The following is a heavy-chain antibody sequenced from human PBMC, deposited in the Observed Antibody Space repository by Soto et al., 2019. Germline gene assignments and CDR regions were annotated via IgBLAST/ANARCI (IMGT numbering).Heavy chain of an antibody. CDR1: GYTFTSYD. CDR2: MNPNTGNS. CDR3: ARRAETNGWNGFGADKYYFDF. J-gene: IGHJ4*02. D-gene: IGHD1-1*01. V-gene: IGHV1-8*01. Sequence: ASVKVSCKASGYTFTSYDIYWVRQATGQGLEWMGWMNPNTGNSAYAQKFQGRVTVTSDTSINTVHMELNSLRSEDTAVYYCARRAETNGWNGFGADKYYFDFWGQGTLVTVSP.